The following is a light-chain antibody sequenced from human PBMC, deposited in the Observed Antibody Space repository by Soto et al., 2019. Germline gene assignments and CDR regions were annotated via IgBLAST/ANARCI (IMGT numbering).Light chain of an antibody. CDR3: QQYGRSPRT. V-gene: IGKV3-20*01. CDR1: QSVSNNF. J-gene: IGKJ3*01. Sequence: EIVLTQSPGTLSLSPGERATLSCRASQSVSNNFLAWYQQKLGQAPRLLIYGASTRATGVPDRFSGSGSGTDFSLTISRLEPEDFAVYFCQQYGRSPRTFGPGIKVEIK. CDR2: GAS.